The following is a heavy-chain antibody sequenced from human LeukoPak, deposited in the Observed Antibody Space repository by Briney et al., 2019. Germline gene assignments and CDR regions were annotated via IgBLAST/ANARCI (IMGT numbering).Heavy chain of an antibody. D-gene: IGHD2-15*01. CDR3: ARDLCSGGSCYSGNDAFDI. V-gene: IGHV1-18*01. Sequence: ASVKVSCKASGYTFTSYGISWVRQAPGQGLEWMGWISAYNGNTNYAQKLQGRVTMTKDTSTSTAYMALRSLRSDDTAVYYCARDLCSGGSCYSGNDAFDIWGQGTMVTVSS. CDR1: GYTFTSYG. CDR2: ISAYNGNT. J-gene: IGHJ3*02.